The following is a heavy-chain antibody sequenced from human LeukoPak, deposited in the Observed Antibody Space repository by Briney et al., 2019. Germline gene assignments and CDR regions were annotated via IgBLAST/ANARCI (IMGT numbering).Heavy chain of an antibody. V-gene: IGHV1-8*01. CDR3: ARALTMVRGPARY. J-gene: IGHJ4*02. Sequence: ASEKVSCKASGYTFTSYDINWVRQATGQGLEWMGWMNPNSGNTGYAQKFQGRVTMTRNTSISTAYMELSSLRSEDTAVYYCARALTMVRGPARYWGQGTLVTVSS. CDR2: MNPNSGNT. CDR1: GYTFTSYD. D-gene: IGHD3-10*01.